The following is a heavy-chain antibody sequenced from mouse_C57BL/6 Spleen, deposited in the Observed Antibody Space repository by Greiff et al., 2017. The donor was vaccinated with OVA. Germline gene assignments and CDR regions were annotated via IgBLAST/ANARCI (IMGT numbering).Heavy chain of an antibody. CDR1: GYTFTSYG. Sequence: QVQLQQSGAELARPGASVKLSCKASGYTFTSYGISWVKQRTGQGLEWIGEIYPRSGNTYYNEKFKGKATLTADKSSSTAYMELRSLTSEDSAVDFCARRTGTGSYYAMDYWGQGTSVTVSS. CDR3: ARRTGTGSYYAMDY. J-gene: IGHJ4*01. V-gene: IGHV1-81*01. CDR2: IYPRSGNT. D-gene: IGHD4-1*01.